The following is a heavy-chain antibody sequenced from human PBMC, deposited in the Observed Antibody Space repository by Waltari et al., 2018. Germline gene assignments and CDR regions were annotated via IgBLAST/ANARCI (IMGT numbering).Heavy chain of an antibody. V-gene: IGHV3-53*02. D-gene: IGHD3-10*01. Sequence: EVQLVETGGGLIQPGGSLRLSCAASGFTVSSNYMSWVRQAPGKGRGCVSVIASGGRTYYADSVKGRFTISRDNSKNTLYLQMNSLRAEDTAVYYCARSYGSGSYHPWGQGTLVTVSS. CDR1: GFTVSSNY. J-gene: IGHJ5*02. CDR3: ARSYGSGSYHP. CDR2: IASGGRT.